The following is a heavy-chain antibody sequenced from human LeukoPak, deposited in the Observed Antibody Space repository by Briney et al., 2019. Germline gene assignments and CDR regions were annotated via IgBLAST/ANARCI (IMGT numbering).Heavy chain of an antibody. V-gene: IGHV4-39*01. J-gene: IGHJ4*02. CDR1: GGSISSSSYY. Sequence: PSETLSLTCTVSGGSISSSSYYWGWIRQPPGKGLEWVGSIYYSGSTYYNPSLKSRVTISVDTSKNQFSLKLSSVTAADTAVYYCARRVIAAAAEGYFDYWGQGTLVTVSS. CDR2: IYYSGST. D-gene: IGHD6-13*01. CDR3: ARRVIAAAAEGYFDY.